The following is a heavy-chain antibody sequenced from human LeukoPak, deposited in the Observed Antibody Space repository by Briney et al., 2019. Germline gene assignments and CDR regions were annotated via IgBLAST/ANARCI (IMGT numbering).Heavy chain of an antibody. Sequence: ASVTVSCKASGYTFTSYYMHWVRQAPGQGLEWMGIINPSGGSTSYAQKFQGRVTMTRDMSTSTVYMELSSLRSEDTAVYYCARDYSSSQDFDYWGQGTLVTVSS. J-gene: IGHJ4*02. D-gene: IGHD6-6*01. V-gene: IGHV1-46*01. CDR2: INPSGGST. CDR3: ARDYSSSQDFDY. CDR1: GYTFTSYY.